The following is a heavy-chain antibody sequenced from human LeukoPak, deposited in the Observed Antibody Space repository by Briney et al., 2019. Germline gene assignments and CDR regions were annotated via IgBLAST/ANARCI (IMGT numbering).Heavy chain of an antibody. J-gene: IGHJ6*02. V-gene: IGHV3-74*01. CDR3: ARGKPYGYYYNYGMDV. CDR1: GFTFSSYW. D-gene: IGHD3-10*01. CDR2: INSDGSSR. Sequence: GGSVRLSCASSGFTFSSYWMHGVRQAPGKGRVGVSRINSDGSSRSYADSVKGRFTISRDKAKNTLYLQMNSLRAEDTAVYYCARGKPYGYYYNYGMDVWGQGTTVTVSS.